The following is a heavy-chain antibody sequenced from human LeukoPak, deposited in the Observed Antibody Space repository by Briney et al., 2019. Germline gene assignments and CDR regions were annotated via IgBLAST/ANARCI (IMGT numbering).Heavy chain of an antibody. CDR2: IYYSGST. Sequence: PSETLSLTCTISGGSISSYYWSWIRQPPGKGLEWIGYIYYSGSTNYNPSLKGRVTISVDTSKNQFSLKLSSVTAADTAVYYCARVGFLEWFYFDYWGQGTLVTVSS. V-gene: IGHV4-59*01. J-gene: IGHJ4*02. CDR1: GGSISSYY. D-gene: IGHD3-3*01. CDR3: ARVGFLEWFYFDY.